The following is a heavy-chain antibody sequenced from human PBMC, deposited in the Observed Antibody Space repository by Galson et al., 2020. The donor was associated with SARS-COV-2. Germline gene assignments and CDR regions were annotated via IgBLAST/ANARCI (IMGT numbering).Heavy chain of an antibody. D-gene: IGHD4-17*01. CDR2: IYSGGST. J-gene: IGHJ4*02. Sequence: GGSLRLSCAASGFTVSTNYMNWVRQAPGKGLEWVSVIYSGGSTYYTDSVKGRFTISRDSSKNTLYLQMNSLRAEDTAVYYCARGYGDYYFDYWGQGTLVTVSA. V-gene: IGHV3-53*01. CDR3: ARGYGDYYFDY. CDR1: GFTVSTNY.